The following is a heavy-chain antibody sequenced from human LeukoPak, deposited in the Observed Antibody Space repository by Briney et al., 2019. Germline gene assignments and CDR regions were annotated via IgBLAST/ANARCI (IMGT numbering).Heavy chain of an antibody. Sequence: ASVNVSCKASGYTFTSYGISWVRQAPGQGLEWMGWISAYNGNTNYAQKLQGRVTMTTDTSTSTAYMELRSLRSDDTAVYYCARDHVVVVPAAMASDYRGQGTLVTVSS. CDR1: GYTFTSYG. J-gene: IGHJ4*02. CDR2: ISAYNGNT. V-gene: IGHV1-18*01. D-gene: IGHD2-2*01. CDR3: ARDHVVVVPAAMASDY.